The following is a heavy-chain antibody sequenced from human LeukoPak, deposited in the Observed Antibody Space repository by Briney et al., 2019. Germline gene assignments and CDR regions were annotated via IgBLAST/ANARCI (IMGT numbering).Heavy chain of an antibody. Sequence: ASVKVSCKASGYTFTGYYMHWVRQAPGQGLEWMGWINPNSGGTNYAQKFQGRVTMTRDTSISTAYMELSSLRSEDTAVYYCARAGSGYTAAALDYWGQGTLVTVSS. CDR3: ARAGSGYTAAALDY. CDR1: GYTFTGYY. CDR2: INPNSGGT. V-gene: IGHV1-2*02. D-gene: IGHD6-13*01. J-gene: IGHJ4*02.